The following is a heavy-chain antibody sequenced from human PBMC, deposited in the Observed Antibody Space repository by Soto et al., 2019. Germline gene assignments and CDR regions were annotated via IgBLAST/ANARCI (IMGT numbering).Heavy chain of an antibody. CDR1: GFTFSSYG. J-gene: IGHJ6*02. D-gene: IGHD3-3*01. CDR2: ISYDGSNK. Sequence: LSLSCAASGFTFSSYGMHWVRQAPGKGLEWVAVISYDGSNKYYADSVKGRFTISRDNSKNTLYLQMNSLRAEDTAVYYGYGRSAKEWSLYGMDVWGQGTTVTVSS. V-gene: IGHV3-30*03. CDR3: YGRSAKEWSLYGMDV.